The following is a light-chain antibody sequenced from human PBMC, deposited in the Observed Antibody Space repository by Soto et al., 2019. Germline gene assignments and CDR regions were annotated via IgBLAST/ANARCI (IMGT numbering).Light chain of an antibody. J-gene: IGKJ1*01. V-gene: IGKV1-5*03. Sequence: DIQLTQSHYTLPASVGASVALTCRASQSISTWLAWYQQKPGKAPNLLIYKASYLASGVPSRFSGGGSGTEFTLTISSLQPDDFATYYCQQYSSYWTFGQGTKVDI. CDR2: KAS. CDR3: QQYSSYWT. CDR1: QSISTW.